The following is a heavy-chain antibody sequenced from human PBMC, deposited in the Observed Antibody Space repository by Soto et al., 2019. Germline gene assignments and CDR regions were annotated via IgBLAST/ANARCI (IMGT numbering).Heavy chain of an antibody. CDR3: VRDSGAKLSSS. J-gene: IGHJ1*01. V-gene: IGHV1-69*13. CDR1: GGSFSRYR. D-gene: IGHD6-13*01. Sequence: GISLKGSCKSSGGSFSRYRMNWVRQDPGQGLEWVGGIVPIYRTADYAQKFQGRVTITADESARTSYMELRSLKSQDTAVYYCVRDSGAKLSSSWGQGLLVTVSS. CDR2: IVPIYRTA.